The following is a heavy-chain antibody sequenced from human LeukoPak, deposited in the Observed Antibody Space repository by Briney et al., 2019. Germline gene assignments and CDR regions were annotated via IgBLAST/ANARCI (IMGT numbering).Heavy chain of an antibody. Sequence: ASVKVSCKASGYTFTSYGISWVRQAPGQGLEWMGWISAYNGNTNYAQKLQGRVTMTTDTSTSTAYMELRSLRSDDTAVYYCARAALTNIVVVPAATYGMDVWGQGTTVTVSS. D-gene: IGHD2-2*01. J-gene: IGHJ6*02. CDR2: ISAYNGNT. CDR1: GYTFTSYG. V-gene: IGHV1-18*01. CDR3: ARAALTNIVVVPAATYGMDV.